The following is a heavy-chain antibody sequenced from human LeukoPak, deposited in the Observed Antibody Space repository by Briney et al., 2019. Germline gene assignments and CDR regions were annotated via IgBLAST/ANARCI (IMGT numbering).Heavy chain of an antibody. Sequence: SETLSLTCAVYGGPFRGFFWNWIRQAPGKGLEWIGEISHSGTSNYNPSLKSRITISLDTSRSQFSLRLTSVTAADTAVYYCARGIFYGGRNQYIWFDLWGQGTLVTVSS. CDR1: GGPFRGFF. CDR2: ISHSGTS. V-gene: IGHV4-34*01. CDR3: ARGIFYGGRNQYIWFDL. J-gene: IGHJ5*02. D-gene: IGHD4-23*01.